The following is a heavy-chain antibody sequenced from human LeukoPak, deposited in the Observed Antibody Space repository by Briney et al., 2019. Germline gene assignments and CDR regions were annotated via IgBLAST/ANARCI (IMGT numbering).Heavy chain of an antibody. CDR1: GFTFSESW. CDR2: IKHDEREE. CDR3: AKGSAAARPYYFDY. J-gene: IGHJ4*02. V-gene: IGHV3-7*03. Sequence: GGSLRLSCVASGFTFSESWMTWVRQAPGKGLEWVASIKHDEREEYYADSVKGRFTISRDNSKNTLYLQMNSLRAEDTAVYYCAKGSAAARPYYFDYWGQGTVVTVSS. D-gene: IGHD6-6*01.